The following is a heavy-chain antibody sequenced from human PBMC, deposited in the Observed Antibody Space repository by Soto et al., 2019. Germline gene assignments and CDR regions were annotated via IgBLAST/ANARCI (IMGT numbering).Heavy chain of an antibody. V-gene: IGHV3-23*01. CDR1: GFTFSTYA. Sequence: PGGSLRLSCAASGFTFSTYAMSWFRQAPGKGLEWVSSITGGGGSTYHADSVKGRFTISRDNSKNTLYVQMSSLRVEDTAVYYCARGGRLRSVDYWGQGTLVTVS. CDR2: ITGGGGST. D-gene: IGHD5-12*01. J-gene: IGHJ4*02. CDR3: ARGGRLRSVDY.